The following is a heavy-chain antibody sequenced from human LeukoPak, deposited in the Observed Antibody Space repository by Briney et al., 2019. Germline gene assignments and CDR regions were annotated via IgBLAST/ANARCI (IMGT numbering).Heavy chain of an antibody. CDR2: IYYSGST. V-gene: IGHV4-59*13. J-gene: IGHJ4*02. D-gene: IGHD3-10*01. CDR1: DGSISSYY. CDR3: ARGNLWFGELLRD. Sequence: SETLSLTCTVSDGSISSYYWSWIRQPPGKGLEWIGYIYYSGSTNYNPSLKSRVTISVDTSKNQFSLKLSSVTAADTAVYYCARGNLWFGELLRDWGQGTLVTVSS.